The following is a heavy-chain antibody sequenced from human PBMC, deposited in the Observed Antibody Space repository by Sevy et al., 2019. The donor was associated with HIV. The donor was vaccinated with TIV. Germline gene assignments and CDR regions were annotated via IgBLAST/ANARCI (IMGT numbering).Heavy chain of an antibody. CDR3: AGPILTYNSGWSYYDY. J-gene: IGHJ4*02. CDR2: IRYSGGT. D-gene: IGHD6-19*01. V-gene: IGHV4-39*01. CDR1: GASISSSGYY. Sequence: SETLSLTCTVSGASISSSGYYWGLIRQPPGKGLEWIASIRYSGGTFYNPSLKSRVTISADTSKNQFSLQLSSVTAADTAIYFCAGPILTYNSGWSYYDYWGQGTVVTVSS.